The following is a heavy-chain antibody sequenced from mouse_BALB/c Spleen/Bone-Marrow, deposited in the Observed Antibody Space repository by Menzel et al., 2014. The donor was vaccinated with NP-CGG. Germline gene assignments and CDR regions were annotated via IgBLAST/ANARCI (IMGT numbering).Heavy chain of an antibody. D-gene: IGHD2-14*01. CDR1: GYSITSGYY. CDR2: ISYDGIN. CDR3: ARSPLDRPFAY. V-gene: IGHV3-6*02. J-gene: IGHJ3*01. Sequence: EVQLQQSGPGLAKPSQSLSLTCSVTGYSITSGYYWNWIRQFPGNKLEWMGYISYDGINNYNPSLKNRISITRDTSKNQFFLKLNSVTTEDTATYYCARSPLDRPFAYWGQGTLVTVSA.